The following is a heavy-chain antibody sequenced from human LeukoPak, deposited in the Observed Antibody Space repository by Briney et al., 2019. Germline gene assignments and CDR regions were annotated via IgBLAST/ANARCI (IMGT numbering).Heavy chain of an antibody. D-gene: IGHD2-2*01. CDR1: GRSISSHY. Sequence: PSETLSLTCTVSGRSISSHYWSWIRQPPGKGLEWIGYIYYSGSTNYNPSLKSRVTISVDTSKNQFSLKLSSVTAADTAVYYCASSSTSGGAFDIWGEGTMVTVSS. V-gene: IGHV4-59*11. CDR3: ASSSTSGGAFDI. CDR2: IYYSGST. J-gene: IGHJ3*02.